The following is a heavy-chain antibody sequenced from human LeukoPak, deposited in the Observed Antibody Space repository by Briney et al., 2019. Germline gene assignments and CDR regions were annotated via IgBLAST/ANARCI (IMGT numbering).Heavy chain of an antibody. CDR3: ARRAGAYSHPYDY. CDR1: GFTVSSDS. V-gene: IGHV3-53*01. CDR2: IYSGGST. Sequence: PGGSLRLSCTVSGFTVSSDSMSWVRQAPEKGLEWVSFIYSGGSTHYSDSVRGRFTISRDNSKNTLYLQMNSLRAEDTAVYYCARRAGAYSHPYDYWGQGTLVTVSS. J-gene: IGHJ4*02. D-gene: IGHD4/OR15-4a*01.